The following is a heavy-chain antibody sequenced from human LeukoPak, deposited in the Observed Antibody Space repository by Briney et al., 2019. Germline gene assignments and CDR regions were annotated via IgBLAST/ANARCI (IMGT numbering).Heavy chain of an antibody. CDR1: GGSISSGGYS. J-gene: IGHJ5*02. V-gene: IGHV4-30-2*01. Sequence: PSETLSLTCAVSGGSISSGGYSWSWIRQPPGKGLEWIGYIYHSGSTYYNPSLKSRVTISVDRSKNQFSLKLSSVTAADTAVYYCARSYYYDSSGLVGFNWFDPWGQGTLVTVSS. D-gene: IGHD3-22*01. CDR3: ARSYYYDSSGLVGFNWFDP. CDR2: IYHSGST.